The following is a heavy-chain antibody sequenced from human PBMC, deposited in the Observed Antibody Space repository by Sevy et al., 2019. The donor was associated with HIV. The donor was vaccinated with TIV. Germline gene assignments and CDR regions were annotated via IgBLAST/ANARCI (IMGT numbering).Heavy chain of an antibody. D-gene: IGHD2-2*01. CDR1: GFTFSSYS. CDR2: ISYDGSNK. CDR3: ARDTAIVVVPAAKGAFDY. V-gene: IGHV3-30*03. Sequence: GGSLRLSCAASGFTFSSYSMNWVRQAPGKGLEWVAVISYDGSNKYYADSVKGRFTISRDNSKNTLYLQMNSLRAEDTAVYYCARDTAIVVVPAAKGAFDYWGQGTLVTVSS. J-gene: IGHJ4*02.